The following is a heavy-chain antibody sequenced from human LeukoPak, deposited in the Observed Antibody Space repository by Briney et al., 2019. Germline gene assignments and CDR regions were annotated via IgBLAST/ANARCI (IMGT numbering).Heavy chain of an antibody. D-gene: IGHD2-15*01. CDR3: ARDAGSGQNFDY. CDR1: GYTFTGYY. Sequence: EASVKVSCKASGYTFTGYYMHWVRQAPGQGLEWMGWINPNSGGTNYAQKFQGRVTMTRDTSISTAYMELSRLRSEDTAVYYCARDAGSGQNFDYWGQGTLVTVSS. CDR2: INPNSGGT. J-gene: IGHJ4*02. V-gene: IGHV1-2*02.